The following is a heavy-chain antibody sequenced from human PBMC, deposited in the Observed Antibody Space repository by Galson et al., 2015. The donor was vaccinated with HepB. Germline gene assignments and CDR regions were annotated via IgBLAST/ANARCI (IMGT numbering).Heavy chain of an antibody. J-gene: IGHJ6*02. D-gene: IGHD3-22*01. V-gene: IGHV1-69*02. Sequence: SVKVSCKASGGTFSSYIISRVRQAPGQGLEWMGRIIPTLGIANHAQKFQGRVTITADKSTSTAYMELSSLRSEDTAVYYCARGKYYYDSSGRPDYYNYGMDVWGQGTTVTVSS. CDR1: GGTFSSYI. CDR3: ARGKYYYDSSGRPDYYNYGMDV. CDR2: IIPTLGIA.